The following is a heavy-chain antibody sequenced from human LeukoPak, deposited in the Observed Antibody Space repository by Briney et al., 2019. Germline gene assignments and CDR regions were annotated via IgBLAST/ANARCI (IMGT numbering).Heavy chain of an antibody. CDR1: GFTFSSYA. CDR3: ARDAITFGGVIVIRVYYFDY. J-gene: IGHJ4*02. CDR2: ISYDGSNK. V-gene: IGHV3-30-3*01. Sequence: GGSLRLSCAASGFTFSSYAMHWVRQAPGKGLERVAVISYDGSNKYYADSVKGRFTISRDNSKNTLYLQMNSLRAEDTAVYYCARDAITFGGVIVIRVYYFDYWGQGTLVTVSS. D-gene: IGHD3-16*02.